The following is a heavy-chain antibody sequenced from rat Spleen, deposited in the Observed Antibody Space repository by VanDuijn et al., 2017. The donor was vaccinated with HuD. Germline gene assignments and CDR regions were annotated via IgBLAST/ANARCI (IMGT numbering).Heavy chain of an antibody. V-gene: IGHV2-41*01. J-gene: IGHJ1*01. Sequence: QVQLKESGPGLVQPSQTLSLTCTVAGFSLTSYNVHWIRQSPGKGLEWMGVIWNIGGTRYNPALKPRLSISKDTSKSQVFLKMNSLQTEDTAIYFCTRPNSPYWYFDFWGPGTMVTVSS. CDR3: TRPNSPYWYFDF. CDR2: IWNIGGT. CDR1: GFSLTSYN. D-gene: IGHD1-10*01.